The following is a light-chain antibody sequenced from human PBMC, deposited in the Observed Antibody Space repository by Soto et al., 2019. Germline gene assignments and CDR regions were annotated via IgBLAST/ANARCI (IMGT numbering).Light chain of an antibody. V-gene: IGKV3-15*01. CDR3: QQYNNWPLT. Sequence: MTQSPSSLSASVGDRVTITCRASQDIRSHLAWFQQKPGQPPRLLIFGESTRATGVPARFSGSGSGTEFTLIISSLQSEDFAVYYCQQYNNWPLTFGGGTKVDI. CDR1: QDIRSH. CDR2: GES. J-gene: IGKJ4*01.